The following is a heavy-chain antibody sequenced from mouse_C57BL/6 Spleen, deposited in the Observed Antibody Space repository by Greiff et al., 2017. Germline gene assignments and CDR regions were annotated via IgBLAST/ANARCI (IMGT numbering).Heavy chain of an antibody. J-gene: IGHJ1*03. Sequence: EVQLQESGGDLVKPGASLKLSCAASGFTFSDYGMHWVSQDPEKGLEWVAYISSGSGTSNYEDTVKGRVTISRDNANSTPFLQLTSLRSEDTALEYCARNYYCGSDWYFDVWGTGTTVTVSS. CDR2: ISSGSGTS. CDR3: ARNYYCGSDWYFDV. V-gene: IGHV5-17*01. D-gene: IGHD1-1*01. CDR1: GFTFSDYG.